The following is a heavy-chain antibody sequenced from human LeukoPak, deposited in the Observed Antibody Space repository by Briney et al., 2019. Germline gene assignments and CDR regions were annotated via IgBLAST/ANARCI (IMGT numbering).Heavy chain of an antibody. V-gene: IGHV3-23*01. CDR2: ISGSGGST. CDR3: AKREYSYGLYYFDN. Sequence: GCLRLSCAASGLTFSSYAMSWVRQAPGKGLEWVSAISGSGGSTYYADSMKGRFSISRDNSKNTLHLQMNSLTANNTAVYYRAKREYSYGLYYFDNWGQGTLVTVSS. D-gene: IGHD5-18*01. J-gene: IGHJ4*02. CDR1: GLTFSSYA.